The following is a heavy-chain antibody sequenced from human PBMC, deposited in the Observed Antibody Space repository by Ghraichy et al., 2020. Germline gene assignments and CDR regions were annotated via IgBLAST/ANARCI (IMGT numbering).Heavy chain of an antibody. Sequence: SETLSLTCTVSGGSISSYYWSWIRQPPGKGLEWIGYIYYSGSTNYNPSLKSRVTISVDTSKKQFSLKLSSVTAADTAVYYCARAPRGVLGGTTPYYFDYWGQGTLVTVSS. CDR3: ARAPRGVLGGTTPYYFDY. D-gene: IGHD1-1*01. J-gene: IGHJ4*02. CDR2: IYYSGST. V-gene: IGHV4-59*01. CDR1: GGSISSYY.